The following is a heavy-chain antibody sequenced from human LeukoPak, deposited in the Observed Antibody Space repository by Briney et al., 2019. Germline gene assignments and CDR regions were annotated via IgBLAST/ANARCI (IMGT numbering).Heavy chain of an antibody. CDR1: GGSFSGYY. V-gene: IGHV4-34*01. Sequence: SETLSLTCAVYGGSFSGYYWSWIRQPPGKGLEWLGEINHSGSTNYNPSLKSRVTISVDTSKNQFSLKLNSVTAADTAVYYCARAVPTVRGIAVAGTSSWFDPWGQGTLVTVSS. CDR2: INHSGST. CDR3: ARAVPTVRGIAVAGTSSWFDP. D-gene: IGHD6-19*01. J-gene: IGHJ5*02.